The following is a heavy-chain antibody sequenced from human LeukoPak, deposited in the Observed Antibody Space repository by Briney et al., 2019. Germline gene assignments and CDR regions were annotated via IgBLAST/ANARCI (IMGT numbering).Heavy chain of an antibody. D-gene: IGHD3-22*01. CDR1: GGSISSYY. Sequence: PSETLSLTCTVSGGSISSYYWSWIRQPPGKGLEWIGYIYYSGSTNYNPSLKSRVTISVDTSKNQFSLKLSSVTAADTAVYYCARGGDYYDSSGYYYYWGQGTLVAVSS. J-gene: IGHJ4*02. V-gene: IGHV4-59*08. CDR3: ARGGDYYDSSGYYYY. CDR2: IYYSGST.